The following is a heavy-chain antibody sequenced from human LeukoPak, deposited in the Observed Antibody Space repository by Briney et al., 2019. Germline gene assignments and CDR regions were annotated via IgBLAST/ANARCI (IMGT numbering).Heavy chain of an antibody. CDR1: GGSISNYY. D-gene: IGHD2-15*01. CDR3: VGGPNLYYFDL. J-gene: IGHJ4*02. Sequence: PSDTLSLTCTVSGGSISNYYCNWIRQPPGKGLEWIGYIYKSGSTNYNPSLKSRVTLSVDTSKNQFSLKLSSVTAADTAVYFCVGGPNLYYFDLWGQGTLVTVSS. CDR2: IYKSGST. V-gene: IGHV4-59*08.